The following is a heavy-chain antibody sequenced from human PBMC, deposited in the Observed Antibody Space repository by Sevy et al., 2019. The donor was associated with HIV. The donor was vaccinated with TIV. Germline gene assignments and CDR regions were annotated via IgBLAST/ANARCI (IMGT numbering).Heavy chain of an antibody. CDR3: AKDGDYYDSWDAFDI. CDR1: GFTFSSYA. D-gene: IGHD3-22*01. J-gene: IGHJ3*02. CDR2: ISGSGGST. Sequence: GESLKISCAASGFTFSSYAMSWVRQAPGKGLEWVSAISGSGGSTYYADSVKGRFTISRDNSKNTLYLQMNSLRAEDTAVYYCAKDGDYYDSWDAFDIWGQGTMVTVSS. V-gene: IGHV3-23*01.